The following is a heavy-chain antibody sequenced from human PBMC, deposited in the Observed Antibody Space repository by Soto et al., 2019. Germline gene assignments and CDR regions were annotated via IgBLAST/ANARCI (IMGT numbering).Heavy chain of an antibody. CDR1: GGTFSSYA. D-gene: IGHD3-10*01. J-gene: IGHJ6*02. CDR2: IIPIFGTA. V-gene: IGHV1-69*13. CDR3: ARERRVGSGSYYNYYYYYYGMDV. Sequence: ASVKVSCKASGGTFSSYAISWVRQAPGQGLEWMGGIIPIFGTANYAQKFQGRVTITADESTSTAYMELSSLRSEDTAVYYCARERRVGSGSYYNYYYYYYGMDVWGQGTTVTVSS.